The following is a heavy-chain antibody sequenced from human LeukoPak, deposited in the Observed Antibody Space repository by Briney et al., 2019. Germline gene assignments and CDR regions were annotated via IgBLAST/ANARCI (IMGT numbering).Heavy chain of an antibody. CDR2: ISSNGGST. Sequence: GGSLRLSCATSGFIFSTYAMHWVRQAPGKGLEYVSAISSNGGSTYYANPVKGRFTISRDNSKNTLYLQMGSLRAEDMAVYYCTRDRHAGSWYTCPDHWGQGTLVTVSS. CDR1: GFIFSTYA. V-gene: IGHV3-64*01. CDR3: TRDRHAGSWYTCPDH. D-gene: IGHD6-13*01. J-gene: IGHJ4*02.